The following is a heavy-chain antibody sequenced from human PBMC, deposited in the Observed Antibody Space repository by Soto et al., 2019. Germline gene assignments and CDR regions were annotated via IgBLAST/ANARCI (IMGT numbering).Heavy chain of an antibody. CDR2: IFPTGTT. CDR1: GDSMNSEY. CDR3: ARCMGYDDSGRFDPTFDR. V-gene: IGHV4-4*09. D-gene: IGHD3-22*01. Sequence: KPSETLSLTCSVSGDSMNSEYWTWIRQTPGKGLEWIGYIFPTGTTNYNPSLKSRVIISVGRSKNQFSLDLFSVTAADTAIYYCARCMGYDDSGRFDPTFDRWGQGTRVTVSS. J-gene: IGHJ4*02.